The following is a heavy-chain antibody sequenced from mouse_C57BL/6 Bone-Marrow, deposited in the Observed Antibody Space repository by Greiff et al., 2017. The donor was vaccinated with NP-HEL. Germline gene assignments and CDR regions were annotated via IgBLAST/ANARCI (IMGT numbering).Heavy chain of an antibody. CDR3: ARSGYYDYFYAMDY. V-gene: IGHV1-18*01. J-gene: IGHJ4*01. CDR1: GYTFTDYN. D-gene: IGHD2-4*01. CDR2: INPNNGGT. Sequence: VQLQQSGPELVKPGASVKIPCKASGYTFTDYNMDWVKQSHGKSLEWIGDINPNNGGTIYNQKFKGKATLTVDKSYSTAYLALRSLTSEDTAVYYCARSGYYDYFYAMDYWGQGTSVTVSS.